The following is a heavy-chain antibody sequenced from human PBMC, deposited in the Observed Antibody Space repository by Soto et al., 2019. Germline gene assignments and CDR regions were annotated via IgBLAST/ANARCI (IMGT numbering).Heavy chain of an antibody. V-gene: IGHV3-23*01. J-gene: IGHJ6*02. CDR2: ITGGSGFT. CDR3: AKDLGSGKPYYYYAMDV. Sequence: EVQLLESGGGFVQPGGSLRLSCAASGFTFSTFAMNWVRQAPGKGLEWVSGITGGSGFTFYADSVKGRFTISRDDSENTLYLQMNSLRAEDTAVYYCAKDLGSGKPYYYYAMDVWGQGTTVTVSS. CDR1: GFTFSTFA. D-gene: IGHD3-10*01.